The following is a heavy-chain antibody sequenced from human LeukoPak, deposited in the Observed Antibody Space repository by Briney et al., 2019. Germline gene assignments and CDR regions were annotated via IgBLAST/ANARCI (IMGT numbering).Heavy chain of an antibody. Sequence: AASVKVSCKASGYTFTSYDINWVRQATGQWLEWMGWMNPNSGNTGYAQKFQGRVTMTTDTTTSTAYMELRSLRSDDTAVYYCARDDVNYVSAFDYWGQGTLVTVSS. V-gene: IGHV1-8*01. CDR1: GYTFTSYD. J-gene: IGHJ4*02. CDR3: ARDDVNYVSAFDY. D-gene: IGHD4/OR15-4a*01. CDR2: MNPNSGNT.